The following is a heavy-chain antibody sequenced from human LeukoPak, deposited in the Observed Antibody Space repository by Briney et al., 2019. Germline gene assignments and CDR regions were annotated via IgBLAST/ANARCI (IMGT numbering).Heavy chain of an antibody. CDR3: ANFYLDN. Sequence: SQTLSLTCAISGDTVSSNSAAWNWIRQSPSRGLEWLGRTYFRSKWYNDYAESVKGRISINLDTSKNQFSLQLNSVNPEDTAVYYCANFYLDNWSQGSLVTVSS. CDR1: GDTVSSNSAA. CDR2: TYFRSKWYN. D-gene: IGHD2/OR15-2a*01. J-gene: IGHJ4*02. V-gene: IGHV6-1*01.